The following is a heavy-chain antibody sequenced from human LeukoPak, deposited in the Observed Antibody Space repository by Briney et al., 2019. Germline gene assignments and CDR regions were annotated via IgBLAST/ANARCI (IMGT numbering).Heavy chain of an antibody. CDR3: ARSGDAYSFDY. CDR2: IYYTGTT. CDR1: GGAISSGGYY. J-gene: IGHJ4*02. Sequence: SETLSLTCTVSGGAISSGGYYWSWIRQHPGKGLDWIGYIYYTGTTYYHPSLKSRVTISLDTSKDQFSLRLNSVTAADAAVYFCARSGDAYSFDYWGQGSLVTVSS. D-gene: IGHD5-24*01. V-gene: IGHV4-31*03.